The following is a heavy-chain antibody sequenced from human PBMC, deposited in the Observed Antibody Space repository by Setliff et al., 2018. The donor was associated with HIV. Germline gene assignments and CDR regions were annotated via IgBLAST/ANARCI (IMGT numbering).Heavy chain of an antibody. J-gene: IGHJ6*03. Sequence: SVKVSCKASRSTFNSHTINWVRQAPGQGLDWMGRIIPILGVANYAQRFQGKVTITADKSTSTAYMELTSLRFDDTAMYYCVRGVQSPPHYSYYYLDVWGEGTTVTVSS. CDR1: RSTFNSHT. V-gene: IGHV1-69*02. D-gene: IGHD3-3*01. CDR3: VRGVQSPPHYSYYYLDV. CDR2: IIPILGVA.